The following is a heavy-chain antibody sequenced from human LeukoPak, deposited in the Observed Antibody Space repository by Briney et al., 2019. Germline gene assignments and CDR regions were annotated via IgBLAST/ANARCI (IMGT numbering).Heavy chain of an antibody. J-gene: IGHJ4*02. Sequence: PSETLSLTCTVSGGSISSYYWSWIRQPPGKGLEWIGYIYYSGSTNYNPSFKSRVTISLDTSNNQFSLKLSSVTAADTAVYYCARDTSGYRRGSFDYWGQGTLVTVSS. V-gene: IGHV4-59*01. CDR2: IYYSGST. CDR1: GGSISSYY. CDR3: ARDTSGYRRGSFDY. D-gene: IGHD3-22*01.